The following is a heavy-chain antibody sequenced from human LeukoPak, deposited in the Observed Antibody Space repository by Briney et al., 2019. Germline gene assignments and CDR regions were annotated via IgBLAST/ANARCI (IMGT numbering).Heavy chain of an antibody. CDR1: GDSMTMNSYS. V-gene: IGHV4-61*05. Sequence: SETLSLTCTVSGDSMTMNSYSWGWVRQPPGKALEWIGCVSSSGRTTYNPSLESRVTISLDTSWSQFSLDLSSVTAADTALYYCVRHRGLTDSYYLFDPWGQGTLVTVSS. J-gene: IGHJ5*02. CDR3: VRHRGLTDSYYLFDP. D-gene: IGHD3-10*01. CDR2: VSSSGRT.